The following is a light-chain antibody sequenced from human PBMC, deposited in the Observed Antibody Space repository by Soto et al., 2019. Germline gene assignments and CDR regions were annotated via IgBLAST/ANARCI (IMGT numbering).Light chain of an antibody. CDR1: RSNIGTYA. J-gene: IGLJ2*01. Sequence: QSVLTQSPSASATPGQRVTISCSGGRSNIGTYALNWYQQLPGTAPTLLIFRNHHRPSGVPDRFSGSTSGTSAALAISGPQYEDEADDYCAAWDASLRAVVFGGGTKLTVL. CDR3: AAWDASLRAVV. V-gene: IGLV1-44*01. CDR2: RNH.